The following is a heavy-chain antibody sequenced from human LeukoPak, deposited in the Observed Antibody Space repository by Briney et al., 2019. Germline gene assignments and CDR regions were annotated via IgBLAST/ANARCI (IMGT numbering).Heavy chain of an antibody. CDR1: GYSFTNYW. V-gene: IGHV5-51*01. CDR3: GRPGGSYGSDFDF. D-gene: IGHD1-26*01. CDR2: IYPGDSDT. J-gene: IGHJ4*02. Sequence: GESLRISCKASGYSFTNYWIGWVRQMPGKGLEWMGIIYPGDSDTRISPSFQGQVTISADKSTSTAYLQWSSLKASDTAMYYCGRPGGSYGSDFDFWGQGTLVTVSS.